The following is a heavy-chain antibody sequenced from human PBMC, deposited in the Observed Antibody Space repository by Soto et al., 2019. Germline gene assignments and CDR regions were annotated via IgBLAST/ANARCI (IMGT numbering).Heavy chain of an antibody. V-gene: IGHV3-7*01. J-gene: IGHJ4*02. D-gene: IGHD3-22*01. CDR1: GFTFSSYW. Sequence: GGSLRLSCAASGFTFSSYWMSWVRQAPGKGLEWVANIKQDGSEKYYADSVKGRFTISRDNSKNTVYLQMNSLRAEDTALYYCAKDTYYHDSSGYYIFDYWGQGTLVTVSS. CDR3: AKDTYYHDSSGYYIFDY. CDR2: IKQDGSEK.